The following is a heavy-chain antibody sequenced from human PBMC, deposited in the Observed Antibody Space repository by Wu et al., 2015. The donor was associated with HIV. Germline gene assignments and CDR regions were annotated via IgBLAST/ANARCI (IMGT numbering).Heavy chain of an antibody. D-gene: IGHD1-26*01. CDR1: GYTFTSYY. V-gene: IGHV1-46*03. CDR2: INPSGGST. CDR3: AREDQGGSYYLVPWYFDL. J-gene: IGHJ2*01. Sequence: QVQLVQSGAEVKKPGASVKVSCKASGYTFTSYYMHWVRQAPGQGLEWMGIINPSGGSTSYAQKFQGRVTMTRDTSTSTVYMELSSLRSEDTAVYYCAREDQGGSYYLVPWYFDLWGLAPWSLSPQ.